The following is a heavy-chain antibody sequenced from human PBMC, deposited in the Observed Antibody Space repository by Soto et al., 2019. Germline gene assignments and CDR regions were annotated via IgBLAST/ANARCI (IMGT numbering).Heavy chain of an antibody. J-gene: IGHJ4*02. CDR3: ARFDYDFWSGYQNRYYFDY. CDR2: IYYSGST. Sequence: SETLSLTCTVSGGSISSYYWSWIRQPPGKGLEWIGYIYYSGSTNYNPSLKSRVTISVDTSKNQFSLKLSSVTAADTAVYYCARFDYDFWSGYQNRYYFDYWGQGTLVTVSS. D-gene: IGHD3-3*01. V-gene: IGHV4-59*08. CDR1: GGSISSYY.